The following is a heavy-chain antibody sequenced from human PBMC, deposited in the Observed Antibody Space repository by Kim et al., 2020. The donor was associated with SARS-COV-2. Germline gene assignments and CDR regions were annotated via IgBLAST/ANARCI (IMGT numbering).Heavy chain of an antibody. Sequence: SETLSLTCTVSGGSISSGGYYWSWIRQHPGKGLEWIGYIYYSGSTYYNPSLKSRVTISVDTSKNQFSLKLSSVTAADTAVYYCARVRFMWGQDSMNSYYFDYWGQGTLVTVSS. D-gene: IGHD1-26*01. CDR1: GGSISSGGYY. CDR3: ARVRFMWGQDSMNSYYFDY. V-gene: IGHV4-31*03. CDR2: IYYSGST. J-gene: IGHJ4*02.